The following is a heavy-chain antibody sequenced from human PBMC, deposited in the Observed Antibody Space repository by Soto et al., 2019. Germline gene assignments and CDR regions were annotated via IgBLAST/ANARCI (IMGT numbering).Heavy chain of an antibody. CDR3: ASYCSSTSCYNYFDY. V-gene: IGHV1-69*06. Sequence: QVQLVQSGAEVKKPGSSVKVSCKASGGTFSSYAISWVRQATGQGLEWMGGIIPIFGTANYAQKFQGRVTITADKSTSTAYMELSSLRSEDTAVYYCASYCSSTSCYNYFDYWGQGTLVTVSS. J-gene: IGHJ4*02. CDR1: GGTFSSYA. CDR2: IIPIFGTA. D-gene: IGHD2-2*02.